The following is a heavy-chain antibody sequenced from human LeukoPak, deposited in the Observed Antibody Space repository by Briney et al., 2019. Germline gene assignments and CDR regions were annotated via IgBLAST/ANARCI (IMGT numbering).Heavy chain of an antibody. V-gene: IGHV3-74*01. CDR2: INSDGSST. J-gene: IGHJ3*02. Sequence: GGSLRLSCAASGFTFSSYWMHWVRQAPGKGLVWVSRINSDGSSTSYADSVKGRFTISRDNAKNTLYLQMNSLRAEDTAAYYCARERRFLEWLSNDAFDIWGQGTMVTVSS. CDR3: ARERRFLEWLSNDAFDI. CDR1: GFTFSSYW. D-gene: IGHD3-3*01.